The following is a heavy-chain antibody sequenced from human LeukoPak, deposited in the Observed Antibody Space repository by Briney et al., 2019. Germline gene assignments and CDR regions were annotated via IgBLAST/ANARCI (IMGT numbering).Heavy chain of an antibody. J-gene: IGHJ4*02. CDR3: ARNDYGDRDFDY. Sequence: ASETLSLTCTVSGGSISSHYWSWIRQPPGKGLEWIGCIYYSGSTNYNPSLKSRVTISVDTSKNQFSLKLSSVTAADTAVYYCARNDYGDRDFDYWGQGTLVTVSS. D-gene: IGHD4-17*01. CDR1: GGSISSHY. V-gene: IGHV4-59*11. CDR2: IYYSGST.